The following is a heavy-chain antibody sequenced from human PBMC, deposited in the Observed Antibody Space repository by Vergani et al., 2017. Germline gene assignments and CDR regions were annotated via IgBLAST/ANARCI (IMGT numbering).Heavy chain of an antibody. CDR1: GGSISSYY. CDR2: IYYSGST. D-gene: IGHD3-22*01. CDR3: ARGVSRWLNDAFDI. Sequence: QVQLQESGPGLVKPSETLSLTCTVSGGSISSYYWSWIRQPPGRGLEWVGYIYYSGSTNYNPSLKSRVTISVDTSKNQFSLKLSSMTAADTAVSYCARGVSRWLNDAFDIWGQGTMVTVSS. J-gene: IGHJ3*02. V-gene: IGHV4-59*01.